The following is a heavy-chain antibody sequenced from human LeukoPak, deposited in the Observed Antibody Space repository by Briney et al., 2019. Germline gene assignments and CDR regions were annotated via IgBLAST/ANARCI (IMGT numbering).Heavy chain of an antibody. Sequence: SVKVSCRASGGTFSSYAISWVRQAPGQGLEWMGGIIPIFGTANYAQKFQGRVTITADESTSTAYMELSSLRSEDTAVYYCARGAVLRYFDWFLDYWGQGTLVTVSS. CDR1: GGTFSSYA. V-gene: IGHV1-69*13. J-gene: IGHJ4*02. CDR2: IIPIFGTA. D-gene: IGHD3-9*01. CDR3: ARGAVLRYFDWFLDY.